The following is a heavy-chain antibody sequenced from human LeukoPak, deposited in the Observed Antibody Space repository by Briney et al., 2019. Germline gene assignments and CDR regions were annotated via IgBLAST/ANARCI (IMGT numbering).Heavy chain of an antibody. Sequence: PGGSLRLSCAASGFTFSSYXXXXXXXXXXXXXXXXXRINSDGSSTSYADSVKGRFTISRDNAKNTLYLQMNSLRAEDTAVYYCARDPRQQLETFDYWGQGTLVTVSS. D-gene: IGHD6-13*01. CDR1: GFTFSSYX. CDR2: INSDGSST. V-gene: IGHV3-74*01. CDR3: ARDPRQQLETFDY. J-gene: IGHJ4*02.